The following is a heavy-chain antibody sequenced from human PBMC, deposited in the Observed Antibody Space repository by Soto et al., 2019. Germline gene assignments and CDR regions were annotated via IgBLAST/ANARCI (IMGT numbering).Heavy chain of an antibody. Sequence: GGSLRLSCAASGFTFSDYYMSWIRQAPGKGLEWVSYISSSSSYTNYADSVKGRFTISRDNAKNSLYLQMNSLRAEDTAVYYCARDHDYGDFRTFDPWGQGTLVTVSS. CDR3: ARDHDYGDFRTFDP. CDR1: GFTFSDYY. J-gene: IGHJ5*02. V-gene: IGHV3-11*06. CDR2: ISSSSSYT. D-gene: IGHD4-17*01.